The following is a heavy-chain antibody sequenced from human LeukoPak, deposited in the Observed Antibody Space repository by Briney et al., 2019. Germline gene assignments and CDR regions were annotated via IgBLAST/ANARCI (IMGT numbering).Heavy chain of an antibody. CDR2: TSGSGDTT. Sequence: GGSLRLSCAASGFTFSTYAMSWVRQAPGKGLEWVSATSGSGDTTYYADSVKGRFTISKDNSKNTLYLQINSLRAGDTAVYYCAKVGSPLGPPFDYWGQGTLVTVSS. J-gene: IGHJ4*02. CDR3: AKVGSPLGPPFDY. CDR1: GFTFSTYA. D-gene: IGHD3-3*02. V-gene: IGHV3-23*01.